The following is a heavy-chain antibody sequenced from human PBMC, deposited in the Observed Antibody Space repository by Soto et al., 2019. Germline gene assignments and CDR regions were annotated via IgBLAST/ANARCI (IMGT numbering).Heavy chain of an antibody. J-gene: IGHJ4*02. CDR1: GFIFNNYW. CDR2: IKQDGSEK. D-gene: IGHD3-22*01. V-gene: IGHV3-7*01. Sequence: EVQLVESGGGLVQPGGSLRLSCAASGFIFNNYWMTWVLQAPGKGLEWVANIKQDGSEKYYVDSVKGRFTISRDNAKNSLYLHMNSLRSDDTAVYYCSRDAYYDESSGYFDYWGQGTLVTVSS. CDR3: SRDAYYDESSGYFDY.